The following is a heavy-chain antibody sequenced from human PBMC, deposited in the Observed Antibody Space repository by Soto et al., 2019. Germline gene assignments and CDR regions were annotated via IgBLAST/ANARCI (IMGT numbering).Heavy chain of an antibody. Sequence: QVQLVESGGGVVQPERSQRLSCAASKFTFRTYVMHWVRQAPGKGLEWVALISFDGSNKYYADSVKGRFTISRDNSKNTMYLXXXXXRPXXXXXXXXXXXXXXXXMGGMSAMDVWGQGTTVTVSS. V-gene: IGHV3-30*04. CDR1: KFTFRTYV. CDR2: ISFDGSNK. J-gene: IGHJ6*02. D-gene: IGHD3-16*01. CDR3: XXXXXXXXMGGMSAMDV.